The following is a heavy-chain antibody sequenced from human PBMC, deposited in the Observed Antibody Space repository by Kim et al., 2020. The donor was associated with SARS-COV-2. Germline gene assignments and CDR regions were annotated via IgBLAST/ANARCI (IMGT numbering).Heavy chain of an antibody. CDR2: IVVGIGNT. CDR1: GFTFSSSA. V-gene: IGHV1-58*02. Sequence: SVNVSCKASGFTFSSSAMQWVRQARGQRLEWIGWIVVGIGNTNYAQKFQERGTITRDMSTNTAYMELSCLGSENTAIYYCAADLWDSSGYSRYGFDPWGQGTLVTVSS. CDR3: AADLWDSSGYSRYGFDP. D-gene: IGHD3-22*01. J-gene: IGHJ5*02.